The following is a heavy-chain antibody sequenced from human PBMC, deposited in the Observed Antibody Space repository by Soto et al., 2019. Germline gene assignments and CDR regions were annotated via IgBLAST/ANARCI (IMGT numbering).Heavy chain of an antibody. CDR3: ARGLEWDPKGYFDY. CDR1: GYTFTSYD. Sequence: QVQLVQSGAEVKKPGASVKVSCKASGYTFTSYDINWVRQATGQGLEWMGWMNPNSGNTGYAQKFQGRVTMTRNTSISTAHMELSSLRSQDTAVYYCARGLEWDPKGYFDYWGQGTLVTVSS. V-gene: IGHV1-8*01. D-gene: IGHD1-26*01. J-gene: IGHJ4*02. CDR2: MNPNSGNT.